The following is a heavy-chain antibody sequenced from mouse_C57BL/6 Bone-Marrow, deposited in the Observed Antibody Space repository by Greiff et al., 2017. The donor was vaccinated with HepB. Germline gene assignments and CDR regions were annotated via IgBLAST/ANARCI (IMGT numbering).Heavy chain of an antibody. J-gene: IGHJ2*01. V-gene: IGHV1-63*01. D-gene: IGHD2-10*01. CDR1: GYTFTNYW. CDR3: ESAYPTGYFDY. Sequence: VMLVESGAELVRPGTSVKMSCKASGYTFTNYWIGWAKQRPGHGLEWIGDIYPGGGYTNYNEKFKGKATLTADKSSSTAYMQFSSLTSEDSAIYYCESAYPTGYFDYWGQGTTLTVSS. CDR2: IYPGGGYT.